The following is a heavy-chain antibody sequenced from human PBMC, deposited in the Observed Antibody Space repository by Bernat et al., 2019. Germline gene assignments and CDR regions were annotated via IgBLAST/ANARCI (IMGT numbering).Heavy chain of an antibody. CDR1: GFTFSSYW. D-gene: IGHD5-18*01. CDR2: INSDGSST. V-gene: IGHV3-74*01. CDR3: ARSGGTAMVGPTDY. J-gene: IGHJ4*02. Sequence: EVQLVESGGGLVQPGGSLRLSCAASGFTFSSYWMHWVRQAPGKGLVWVSRINSDGSSTSYADSVKGRFTISRDNAKNTLYLQMNSLRAEDTAVYYCARSGGTAMVGPTDYWGQGTLVTVSS.